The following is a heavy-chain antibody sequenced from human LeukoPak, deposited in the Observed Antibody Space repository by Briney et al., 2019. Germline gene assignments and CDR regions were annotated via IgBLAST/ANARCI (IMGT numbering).Heavy chain of an antibody. Sequence: ASVKVSCKASGYTFTSYYMHWVRQAPGQGLEWMGIINPSGGSTSYAQKFQGRVTMTRDTSTSTAYMELRSLRSDDTAVYYCAGVSGITMVRGAIGRWGQGTLVTVSS. V-gene: IGHV1-46*01. D-gene: IGHD3-10*01. CDR3: AGVSGITMVRGAIGR. J-gene: IGHJ4*02. CDR1: GYTFTSYY. CDR2: INPSGGST.